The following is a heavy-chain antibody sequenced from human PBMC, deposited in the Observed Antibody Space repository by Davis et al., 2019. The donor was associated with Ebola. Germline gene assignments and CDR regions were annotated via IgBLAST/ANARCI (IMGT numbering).Heavy chain of an antibody. CDR1: GGSFSGYY. CDR2: INHSGST. V-gene: IGHV4-34*01. CDR3: ARGAYPARGWFDP. Sequence: MPSETLSLTCAVYGGSFSGYYWSWIRQPPGKGLEWIGEINHSGSTNYNPSLKSRVTISVDTSKNQFSLMLTSATAADTAIYYCARGAYPARGWFDPWGQGILVTVS. J-gene: IGHJ5*02.